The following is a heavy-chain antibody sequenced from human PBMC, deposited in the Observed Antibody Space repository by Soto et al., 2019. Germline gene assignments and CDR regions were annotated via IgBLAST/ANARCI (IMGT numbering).Heavy chain of an antibody. CDR2: ISGSGGST. CDR3: ATGYYGGNYPAHFDY. Sequence: PGGSLRLSCAASGFTFSSYAMSWVRQAPGKGLEWVSAISGSGGSTYYADSVKGRFTISRDNSKNTLYLQMNSLRAEDTAVYYCATGYYGGNYPAHFDYWGQGTLVTVSS. V-gene: IGHV3-23*01. CDR1: GFTFSSYA. D-gene: IGHD4-17*01. J-gene: IGHJ4*02.